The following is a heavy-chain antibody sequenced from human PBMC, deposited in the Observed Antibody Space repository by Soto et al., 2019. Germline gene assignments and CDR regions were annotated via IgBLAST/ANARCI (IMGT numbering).Heavy chain of an antibody. CDR1: GGTFSSYA. J-gene: IGHJ4*02. CDR3: AREWTYYDFWSGYWDY. Sequence: ASVKVSCKASGGTFSSYAISWVRQAPGQGLEWMGGIIPIFGTANYAQKFQGRVTITADESTSTAYMELSSLRSEDTAVYYCAREWTYYDFWSGYWDYWGQGTLVTVSS. CDR2: IIPIFGTA. D-gene: IGHD3-3*01. V-gene: IGHV1-69*13.